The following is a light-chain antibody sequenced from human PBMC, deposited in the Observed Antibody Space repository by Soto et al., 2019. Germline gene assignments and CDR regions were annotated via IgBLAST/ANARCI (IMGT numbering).Light chain of an antibody. CDR2: GAS. Sequence: EIVLTQSPATLYVSTGERATLSCRASQSVSSNLAWYQQKPGQAPRLLMYGASTRANGIPARFSGSGSGTEFTLTLSSLQSEDFASYYCQQYNNWPPYTFGQGTRLEI. V-gene: IGKV3-15*01. J-gene: IGKJ5*01. CDR1: QSVSSN. CDR3: QQYNNWPPYT.